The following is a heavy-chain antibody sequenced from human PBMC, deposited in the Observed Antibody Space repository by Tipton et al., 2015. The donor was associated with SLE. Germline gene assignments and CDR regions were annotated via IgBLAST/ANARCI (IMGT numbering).Heavy chain of an antibody. CDR1: GGSISDSEFY. CDR3: ARLREGYNYYYGMDV. Sequence: TLPLTCTVSGGSISDSEFYWGWIRQPPGKGLEWIGSIYYSGSTYYNPSLKSRVTISVDTSKNQFSLKLSSVTAADTAVFYCARLREGYNYYYGMDVWGQGTTVTVSS. J-gene: IGHJ6*02. V-gene: IGHV4-39*07. CDR2: IYYSGST. D-gene: IGHD1-26*01.